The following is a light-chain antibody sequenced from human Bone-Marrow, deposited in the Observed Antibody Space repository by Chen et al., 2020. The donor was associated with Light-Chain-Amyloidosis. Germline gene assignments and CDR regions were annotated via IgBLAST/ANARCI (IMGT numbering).Light chain of an antibody. V-gene: IGLV1-40*01. CDR1: SSNIGAGYD. CDR2: GNS. Sequence: QSVLTQPPSVSGPPRQSVTISVTGSSSNIGAGYDVHWYQQLPGTAPKLLIYGNSNRPSGVPDRFSGSKSGTSASLAITGLQAEDEADYYCQSYDSSLSVLYVFGTGTKVTVL. J-gene: IGLJ1*01. CDR3: QSYDSSLSVLYV.